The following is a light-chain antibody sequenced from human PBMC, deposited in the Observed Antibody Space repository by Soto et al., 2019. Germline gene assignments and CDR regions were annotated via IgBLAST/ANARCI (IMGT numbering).Light chain of an antibody. CDR3: QKYDNAPLT. J-gene: IGKJ4*01. CDR2: GAS. CDR1: QGISSS. Sequence: DIQMTQSPSSLSASVGDRVTITCRASQGISSSLAWYQQQPGRVPKLLIYGASTLQSGVPSRFSGSGSGTDFTLTISSLLPEDDATYYCQKYDNAPLTFGGGTRVEIK. V-gene: IGKV1-27*01.